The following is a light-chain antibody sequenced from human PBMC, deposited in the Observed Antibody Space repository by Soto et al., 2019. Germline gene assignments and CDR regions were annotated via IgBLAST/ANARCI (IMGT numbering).Light chain of an antibody. CDR1: SSNIGTNS. V-gene: IGLV1-44*01. J-gene: IGLJ3*02. CDR3: AAWDDSLNGWV. Sequence: QSVLTQPPSASGTPGQRVTISCSGGSSNIGTNSVSWYQQLPGAAPKLLIFINHQRPSGVPERFSGSKSGTSASLAISGLQSEDEAEYYCAAWDDSLNGWVFGGGTKLTVL. CDR2: INH.